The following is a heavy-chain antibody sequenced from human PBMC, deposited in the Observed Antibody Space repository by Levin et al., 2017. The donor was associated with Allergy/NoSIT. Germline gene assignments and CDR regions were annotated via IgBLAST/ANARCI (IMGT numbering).Heavy chain of an antibody. V-gene: IGHV3-13*01. CDR1: GFTFSSYD. J-gene: IGHJ5*02. D-gene: IGHD3-10*01. CDR3: ARGRRRGPNWFDP. Sequence: GGSLRLSCAASGFTFSSYDMHWVRQATGKGLEWVSAIGTAGDTYYPGSVKGRFTISRENAKNSLYLQMNSLRAGDTAVYYCARGRRRGPNWFDPWGQGTLVTVSS. CDR2: IGTAGDT.